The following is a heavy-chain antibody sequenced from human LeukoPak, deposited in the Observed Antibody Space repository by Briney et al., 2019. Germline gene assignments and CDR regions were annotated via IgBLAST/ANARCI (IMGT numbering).Heavy chain of an antibody. J-gene: IGHJ4*02. CDR3: VRDWRSSGCFDY. D-gene: IGHD6-19*01. CDR1: GFTFSDYY. CDR2: ISSSSTYT. Sequence: GGSLRLSCVASGFTFSDYYMSWIRQAPGKGLEWVSYISSSSTYTNYADSVKGRFTISRDNAKNSLYLQMNSLRAEDTAVYYCVRDWRSSGCFDYWGQGTLVTVSS. V-gene: IGHV3-11*05.